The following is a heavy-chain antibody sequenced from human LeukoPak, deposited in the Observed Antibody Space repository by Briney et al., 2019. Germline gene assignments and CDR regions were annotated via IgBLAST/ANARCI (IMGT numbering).Heavy chain of an antibody. CDR3: AELGITMIGGV. Sequence: GGSLRLPCAASGFTFDDYGMSWVRQAPGKGLEWVSGINWNGGSTGYADSVKGRFTISRDNAKNSLYLQMNSLRAEDTALYYCAELGITMIGGVWGKGTTVTISS. CDR1: GFTFDDYG. CDR2: INWNGGST. D-gene: IGHD3-10*02. J-gene: IGHJ6*04. V-gene: IGHV3-20*04.